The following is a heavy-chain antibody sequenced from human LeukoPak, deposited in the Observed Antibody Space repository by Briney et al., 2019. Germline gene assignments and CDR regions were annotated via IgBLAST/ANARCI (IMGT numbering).Heavy chain of an antibody. CDR3: ARFTAGWFDP. CDR2: IYSSGDT. V-gene: IGHV3-53*01. CDR1: GFTVSSNY. J-gene: IGHJ5*02. D-gene: IGHD3-16*01. Sequence: PGGSLRLSCAASGFTVSSNYMSWVRQAPGKGLEWVSVIYSSGDTYYADSVKGRFSISRDNSENTVFLQMNSLRAEDTAIYYCARFTAGWFDPWGQGTLVTVSS.